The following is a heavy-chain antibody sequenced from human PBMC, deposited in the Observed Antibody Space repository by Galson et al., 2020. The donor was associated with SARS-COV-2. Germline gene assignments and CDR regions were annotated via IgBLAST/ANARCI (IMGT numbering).Heavy chain of an antibody. CDR1: GGNFSNYA. J-gene: IGHJ5*02. CDR3: ARGHAHYDNSGYLTGWFDP. D-gene: IGHD3-22*01. V-gene: IGHV1-69*05. Sequence: PSVKVSCKAPGGNFSNYAISWVRQAPGQGLEWTGGIIPSLGTPHYAQNFQDRVTITTDESTSTAYMEVNSLRSDDTAIYDCARGHAHYDNSGYLTGWFDPWGQGSLVTVSS. CDR2: IIPSLGTP.